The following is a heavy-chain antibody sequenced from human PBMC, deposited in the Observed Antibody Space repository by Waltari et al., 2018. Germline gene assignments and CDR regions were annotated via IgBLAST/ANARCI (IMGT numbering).Heavy chain of an antibody. CDR2: ITGSGVST. CDR1: GFPFSTYA. CDR3: AKVYFSSLDY. D-gene: IGHD3-9*01. Sequence: EVQVMESGGGLVQPGGSLRLSCAASGFPFSTYAMTWVRQPPGKGLEWVSSITGSGVSTYYADSVKGRFTISRDNSKNTLYLQMNSLRADDTAVYFCAKVYFSSLDYWGQGALVTVSS. J-gene: IGHJ4*02. V-gene: IGHV3-23*01.